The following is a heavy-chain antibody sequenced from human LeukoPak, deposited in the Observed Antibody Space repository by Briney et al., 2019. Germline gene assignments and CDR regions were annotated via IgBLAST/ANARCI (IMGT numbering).Heavy chain of an antibody. CDR1: GGXXSGYY. CDR2: INHSGST. D-gene: IGHD1-7*01. Sequence: SETLSLTCAVYGGXXSGYYXSWIRQPXXXXXXXXXEINHSGSTNYNPSLKSRVTISVDTSKNQFSLKLSSVTAADTAVYYCARDGITETTAGMDVWGQGTTVTVSS. V-gene: IGHV4-34*01. CDR3: ARDGITETTAGMDV. J-gene: IGHJ6*02.